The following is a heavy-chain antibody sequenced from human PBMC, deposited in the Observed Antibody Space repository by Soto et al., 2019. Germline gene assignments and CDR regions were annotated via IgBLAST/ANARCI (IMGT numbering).Heavy chain of an antibody. V-gene: IGHV3-74*01. J-gene: IGHJ4*02. CDR3: VRGAPFDY. Sequence: PGESLRLSCAASGCTFSSYWMHWVRQAPGTGPVWVSRISSDGTSTAYADSVKGRFTISRDNAKNTLSLQMDSLRAEDTAVYSCVRGAPFDYWGQGAQVTVSS. CDR1: GCTFSSYW. CDR2: ISSDGTST.